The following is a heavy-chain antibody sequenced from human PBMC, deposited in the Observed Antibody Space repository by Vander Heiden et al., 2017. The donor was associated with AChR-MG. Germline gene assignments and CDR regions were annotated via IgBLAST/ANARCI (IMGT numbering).Heavy chain of an antibody. CDR1: GFTFDDYA. V-gene: IGHV3-9*01. D-gene: IGHD3-22*01. CDR3: AKGNYYDSSGHFDY. Sequence: EVQLVESGGGLVQPGRSLRLACAASGFTFDDYARHWVRQAPGKGLEWVSGISWNSGSIGYADSVKGRFTISRDNAKNSLYLQMNSLRAEDTALYYCAKGNYYDSSGHFDYWGQGTLVTVSS. J-gene: IGHJ4*02. CDR2: ISWNSGSI.